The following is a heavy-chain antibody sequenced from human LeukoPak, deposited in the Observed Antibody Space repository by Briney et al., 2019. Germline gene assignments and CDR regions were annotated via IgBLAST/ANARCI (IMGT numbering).Heavy chain of an antibody. CDR1: GDSITSFN. V-gene: IGHV4-4*07. J-gene: IGHJ5*02. CDR2: IRASSGT. Sequence: SETLSLTCTVSGDSITSFNWAWIRQPAGKGLEWMGQIRASSGTNYNPSLKSRLTMPVDTSKRQISLNLASVTAADTAVYYCARDLHNLGWVDPWGQGILVIVSS. CDR3: ARDLHNLGWVDP.